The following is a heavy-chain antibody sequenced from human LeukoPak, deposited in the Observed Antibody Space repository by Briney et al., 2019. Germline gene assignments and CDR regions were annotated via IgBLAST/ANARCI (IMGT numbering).Heavy chain of an antibody. V-gene: IGHV3-23*01. CDR2: ISGRGDNT. CDR1: GFMFKSYA. D-gene: IGHD1-26*01. Sequence: PGGSLGLSCAASGFMFKSYAMSWVRQAPGKGLEWVSGISGRGDNTYYADSVKGRFTISRDNSNNTVHLHLNGLTFEDTAVYYCAKDIFSFVGIPDYWSQGTLVTVSS. J-gene: IGHJ4*02. CDR3: AKDIFSFVGIPDY.